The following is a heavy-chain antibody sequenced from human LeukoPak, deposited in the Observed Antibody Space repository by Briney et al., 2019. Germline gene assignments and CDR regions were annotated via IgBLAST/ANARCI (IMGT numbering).Heavy chain of an antibody. V-gene: IGHV4-34*01. CDR1: GFTFSIYA. Sequence: GSLRLSCAASGFTFSIYATNWVRQAPGKGLEWIGEINHSGSTNYNPSLKSRVTISVDTSKNQFSLKLSSVTAADTAVYYCASMMARRAFDIWGQGTMVTVSS. J-gene: IGHJ3*02. CDR3: ASMMARRAFDI. CDR2: INHSGST. D-gene: IGHD5-24*01.